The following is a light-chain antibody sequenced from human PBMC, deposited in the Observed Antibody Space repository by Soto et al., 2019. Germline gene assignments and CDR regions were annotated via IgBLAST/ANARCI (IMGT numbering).Light chain of an antibody. V-gene: IGLV1-40*01. Sequence: QAVVTQPPSVSGALGQSVIISCTGGSSNIGAGYDVHWYQKLPGTAPKLLIYGNDHRPSGVPDRFSGSKSGTSASLAITGLRADDEGDYYCQSFDTRLSGHVLFGGGTKVTVL. CDR1: SSNIGAGYD. CDR3: QSFDTRLSGHVL. CDR2: GND. J-gene: IGLJ2*01.